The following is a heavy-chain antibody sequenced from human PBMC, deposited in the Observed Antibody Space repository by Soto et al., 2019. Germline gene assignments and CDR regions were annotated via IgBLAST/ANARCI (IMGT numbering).Heavy chain of an antibody. CDR3: AREMSGVGGEYDY. D-gene: IGHD3-16*01. V-gene: IGHV1-18*01. J-gene: IGHJ4*02. CDR1: GYTFTKYG. CDR2: ISGSSGNV. Sequence: QVQLVQSGAEVKNPGASVKVSCKTSGYTFTKYGVGWVRRAPGQGLGWMGWISGSSGNVNYAEKVQGRITLTTDTSTSTAYIELRSLRSDDTAVYYCAREMSGVGGEYDYWGQGTLVTVSS.